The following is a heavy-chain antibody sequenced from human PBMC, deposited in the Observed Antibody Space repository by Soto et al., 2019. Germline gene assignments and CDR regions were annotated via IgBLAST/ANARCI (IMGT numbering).Heavy chain of an antibody. V-gene: IGHV3-23*01. D-gene: IGHD3-3*01. J-gene: IGHJ6*02. Sequence: GGSLRLSCAASGFTFSSYGMHWVRQAPGKGLEWVSAISGSGDSTYYADSVTGRFTISRDNSKNTLYLQMNSLRAEETAVYYCAKSGEAGFLEWLPVNYYYYYGMDVWGQGTTVTVSS. CDR3: AKSGEAGFLEWLPVNYYYYYGMDV. CDR1: GFTFSSYG. CDR2: ISGSGDST.